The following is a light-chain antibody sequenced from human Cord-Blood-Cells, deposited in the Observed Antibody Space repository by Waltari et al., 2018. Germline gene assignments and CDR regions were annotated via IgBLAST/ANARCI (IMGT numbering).Light chain of an antibody. CDR1: SSDVGGSNY. J-gene: IGLJ2*01. CDR2: DVS. CDR3: CSYAGSYTYVV. Sequence: QSALTQPRSVSGSPGQSVTISCTGTSSDVGGSNYVSWYQQHPGKAPKLMIYDVSKRPSGFPVCYSCSKSGITASLTISGLQAEDEADYYCCSYAGSYTYVVFGGGTKLTVL. V-gene: IGLV2-11*01.